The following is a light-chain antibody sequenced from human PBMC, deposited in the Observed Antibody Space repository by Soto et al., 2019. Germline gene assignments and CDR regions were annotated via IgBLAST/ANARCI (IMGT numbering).Light chain of an antibody. V-gene: IGLV1-40*01. CDR3: QSFDSSLSGYV. Sequence: QSVLTQPPSVSGAPGQRVTISCTGSSSNIGAGFDVHWYQQLPGTAPKLLISGNNNRPSGVPDRFSGSKSGTSASKSGTSASLAITGLQAEDEAEYYCQSFDSSLSGYVFGTGTKVTVL. J-gene: IGLJ1*01. CDR2: GNN. CDR1: SSNIGAGFD.